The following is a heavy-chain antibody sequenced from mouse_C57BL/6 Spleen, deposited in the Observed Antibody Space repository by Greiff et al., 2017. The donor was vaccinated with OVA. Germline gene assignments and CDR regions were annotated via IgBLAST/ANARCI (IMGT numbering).Heavy chain of an antibody. CDR2: IDPSDSYT. D-gene: IGHD2-4*01. CDR3: AREGDYDAY. CDR1: GYTFTSYW. V-gene: IGHV1-59*01. J-gene: IGHJ3*01. Sequence: QVQLQQPGAELVRPGTSVKLSCKASGYTFTSYWMHWVKQRPGQGLEWIGVIDPSDSYTNYNQKFKGKATLTVHTSSSTAYMQLSSLTSEDSAVYYCAREGDYDAYWGQGTLVTVSA.